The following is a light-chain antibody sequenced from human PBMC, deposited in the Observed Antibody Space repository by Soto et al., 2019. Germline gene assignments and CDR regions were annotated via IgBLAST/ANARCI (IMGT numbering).Light chain of an antibody. CDR2: WAS. CDR3: QQYYSTPRT. J-gene: IGKJ1*01. CDR1: QSVLYSSNNKNY. Sequence: DIVMTQSPDSLAVSLGERATINCKSSQSVLYSSNNKNYLAWYQQQPGQPPKLLIYWASTRESGVPDRFSGSGSGTDFTLTISSLQAEDEAVYYCQQYYSTPRTFGQGTKVEIK. V-gene: IGKV4-1*01.